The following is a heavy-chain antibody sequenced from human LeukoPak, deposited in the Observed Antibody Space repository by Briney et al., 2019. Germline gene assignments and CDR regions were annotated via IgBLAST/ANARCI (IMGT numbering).Heavy chain of an antibody. V-gene: IGHV3-21*01. CDR1: GFTFSSYW. CDR3: ARQYSSGWNDY. D-gene: IGHD6-19*01. Sequence: GGSLRLSCAASGFTFSSYWMSWVRQAPGKGLEWVSSISSSSSYIYSADSVKGRFTISRDNAKISLFLQMNSLRAEDTAVYYCARQYSSGWNDYWGQGTLVTVSS. J-gene: IGHJ4*02. CDR2: ISSSSSYI.